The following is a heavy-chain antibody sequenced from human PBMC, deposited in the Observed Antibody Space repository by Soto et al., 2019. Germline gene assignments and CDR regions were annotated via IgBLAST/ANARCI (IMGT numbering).Heavy chain of an antibody. V-gene: IGHV4-59*01. D-gene: IGHD4-17*01. Sequence: TSQTPSPTRNVSGGSIDTYYWTWVRKPPGKGLEWIGYVYYTGTTNYKPSLKTRVTISVDTSKNQFSLKLTSVTAADTAMYYCARASMTTIPMDVWGRGTMVTVSS. J-gene: IGHJ6*02. CDR2: VYYTGTT. CDR1: GGSIDTYY. CDR3: ARASMTTIPMDV.